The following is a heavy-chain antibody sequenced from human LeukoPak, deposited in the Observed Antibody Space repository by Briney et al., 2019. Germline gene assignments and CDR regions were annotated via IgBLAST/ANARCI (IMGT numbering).Heavy chain of an antibody. J-gene: IGHJ4*02. V-gene: IGHV4-38-2*02. CDR1: GYSISSGYY. CDR3: ARAGWFGESDY. D-gene: IGHD3-10*01. Sequence: SETLSLTCTVSGYSISSGYYWGWIRQPPGKGLEWIGSIYHSGSTYYNPSLKSRVTISVDTSKNQFSLKLSSVTAADTAVYYCARAGWFGESDYWGQGTLVTVSS. CDR2: IYHSGST.